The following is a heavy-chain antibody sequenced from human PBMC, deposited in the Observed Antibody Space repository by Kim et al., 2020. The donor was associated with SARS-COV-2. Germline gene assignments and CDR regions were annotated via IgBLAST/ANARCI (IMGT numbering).Heavy chain of an antibody. D-gene: IGHD2-8*02. J-gene: IGHJ4*02. CDR3: SRHGCTGGACYFYS. Sequence: SETLSLTCTVSGGSISSSDYYWGWIRQPPGKGLEWIGSIYYTGTTYYNPSLKSRVTISVDTSKNQFSLKLSPVTDATVYYCSRHGCTGGACYFYSWGLGT. V-gene: IGHV4-39*01. CDR1: GGSISSSDYY. CDR2: IYYTGTT.